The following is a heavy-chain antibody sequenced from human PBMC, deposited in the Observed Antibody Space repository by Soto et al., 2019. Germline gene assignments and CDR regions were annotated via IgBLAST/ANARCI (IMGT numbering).Heavy chain of an antibody. CDR2: IKQDGSEK. CDR1: GFTFSSYW. D-gene: IGHD4-4*01. V-gene: IGHV3-7*01. CDR3: ARAGPLQYYFDY. Sequence: GESLKISCAASGFTFSSYWMSWVRQAPGKGLEWVANIKQDGSEKYYVDSGKGRFTISRDNAKNSLYLQMNSLRAEDTAVYYCARAGPLQYYFDYWGQGTLVTVSS. J-gene: IGHJ4*02.